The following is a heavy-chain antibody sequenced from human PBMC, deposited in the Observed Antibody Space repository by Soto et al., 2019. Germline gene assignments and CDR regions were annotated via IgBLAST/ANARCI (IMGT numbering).Heavy chain of an antibody. D-gene: IGHD5-12*01. J-gene: IGHJ4*02. CDR2: INGGNGNT. CDR1: GNTVPNYA. V-gene: IGHV1-3*01. CDR3: ARGIWVATSASYYFDN. Sequence: GASVKVSCKASGNTVPNYAIHWVRQAPGQRLEWMGWINGGNGNTYYSQKFQDRFTITRDTSANTAYMDLRSLTSEDTAVYFCARGIWVATSASYYFDNWGQGTQVTVSS.